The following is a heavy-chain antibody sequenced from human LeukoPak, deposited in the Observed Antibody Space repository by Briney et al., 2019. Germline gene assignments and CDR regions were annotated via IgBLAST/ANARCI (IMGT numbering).Heavy chain of an antibody. V-gene: IGHV3-23*01. D-gene: IGHD1-1*01. Sequence: GGSLRLSCAASGLTFSSHAMSWVRQAPGRGLGWVSAISGSGGSTYYADSVKGLFTISRDNSKNTLYLQMNSLSAENTAVYYCARYNWNDANFDYWGQGTLVTVSS. CDR2: ISGSGGST. CDR1: GLTFSSHA. J-gene: IGHJ4*02. CDR3: ARYNWNDANFDY.